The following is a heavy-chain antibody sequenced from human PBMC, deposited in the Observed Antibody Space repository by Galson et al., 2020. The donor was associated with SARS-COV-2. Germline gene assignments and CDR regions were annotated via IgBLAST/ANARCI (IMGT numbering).Heavy chain of an antibody. CDR2: IKQDGSEK. J-gene: IGHJ6*02. CDR3: ARCFGVTPEGGIYCYGMDV. V-gene: IGHV3-7*01. D-gene: IGHD3-3*01. CDR1: GFTFSSYW. Sequence: GESLKISCAASGFTFSSYWMSWVRQAPGKGLEWVANIKQDGSEKYYVDSVKGRFTISRDNAKNSLYLQMNSLRAEDTAVYYCARCFGVTPEGGIYCYGMDVWGQVTTVTVAS.